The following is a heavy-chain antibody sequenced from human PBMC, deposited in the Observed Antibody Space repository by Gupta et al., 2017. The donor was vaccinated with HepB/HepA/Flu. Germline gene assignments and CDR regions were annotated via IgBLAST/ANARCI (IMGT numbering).Heavy chain of an antibody. V-gene: IGHV4-4*07. J-gene: IGHJ4*02. CDR2: IFPSGTA. Sequence: QVQLQESGPGLVKLSETLSLTCSVSGASVGSPSWNWVRQSAEKGLEWIGRIFPSGTAHYNPSRTSRVTISVDTFRNQFSLRVHSVTAADTAVYYCARGSSDAATYFPDSWGQGTLVTVSS. D-gene: IGHD2/OR15-2a*01. CDR1: GASVGSPS. CDR3: ARGSSDAATYFPDS.